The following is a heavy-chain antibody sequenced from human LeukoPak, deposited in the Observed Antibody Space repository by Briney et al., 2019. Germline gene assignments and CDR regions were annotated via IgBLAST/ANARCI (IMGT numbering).Heavy chain of an antibody. V-gene: IGHV4-4*07. D-gene: IGHD5-18*01. Sequence: PSETLSVTCTVSGYSISRGYSWGWIRRPAGKGLEWIGRIYTSGSTNYNPSLKSRVTMSVDTSKNQFSLKLSSVTAADTAVYYCARVGYSYGSDAFDIWGQGTMVTVSS. CDR2: IYTSGST. CDR1: GYSISRGYS. J-gene: IGHJ3*02. CDR3: ARVGYSYGSDAFDI.